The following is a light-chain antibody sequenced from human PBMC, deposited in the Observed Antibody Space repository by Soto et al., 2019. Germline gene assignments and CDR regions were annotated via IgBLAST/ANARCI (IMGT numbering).Light chain of an antibody. CDR1: RNLLKANGYTY. J-gene: IGKJ1*01. CDR3: MQTLESRT. CDR2: LGY. V-gene: IGKV2-28*01. Sequence: DIVMTQSPLSLTVTPGEPASISCRSRRNLLKANGYTYFHWFLQKPGQSPQLLIYLGYNRAPGVPDRFSGTGSGTDFTLKISRVEAEDVGVSYCMQTLESRTFGQGTKVAIK.